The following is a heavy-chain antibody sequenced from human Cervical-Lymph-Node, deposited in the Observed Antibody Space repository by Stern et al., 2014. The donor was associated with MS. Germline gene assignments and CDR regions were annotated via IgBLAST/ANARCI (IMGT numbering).Heavy chain of an antibody. CDR3: ARSAYGDLDF. CDR1: GYTFSNYD. Sequence: VHLVESGAEVKKPGASVKVSCKASGYTFSNYDINWVRQASGQGLEWMGWMSPNTGNTGSAQKFQGRVTMTRDTSRSTAYIELSSLRSDDTAVYYCARSAYGDLDFWGRGSLVIVSS. J-gene: IGHJ1*01. CDR2: MSPNTGNT. D-gene: IGHD3-9*01. V-gene: IGHV1-8*01.